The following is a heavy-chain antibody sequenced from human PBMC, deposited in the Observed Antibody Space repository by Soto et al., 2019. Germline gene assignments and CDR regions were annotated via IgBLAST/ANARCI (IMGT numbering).Heavy chain of an antibody. CDR2: IWDDGTSR. D-gene: IGHD5-12*01. Sequence: QVQLVESGGGVVQPGRSLRLSCEASGFTFSDSGMHWVRQAPGKGLVWVAVIWDDGTSRYYADSVKGRFTISRDNSKSMLILPMTTMRAEETAFYYWGRPVIVGAIGAALDCWGQGTLVTVSS. CDR3: GRPVIVGAIGAALDC. J-gene: IGHJ4*02. V-gene: IGHV3-33*01. CDR1: GFTFSDSG.